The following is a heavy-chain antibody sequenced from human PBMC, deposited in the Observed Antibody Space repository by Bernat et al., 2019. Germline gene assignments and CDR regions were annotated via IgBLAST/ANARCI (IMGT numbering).Heavy chain of an antibody. CDR1: GGSIRSTNW. D-gene: IGHD6-19*01. Sequence: QVQLQESGPGLVKPSGTLSLTCAVSGGSIRSTNWWSRVRQHPGKRLGWIGEIYHSGSTNYNPSHKSRVTIAVGKSKNRLSLKLSSVTDADTPVYYGAKGGSCWCRPRPVLDYWGRGTVITVSS. V-gene: IGHV4-4*02. CDR2: IYHSGST. J-gene: IGHJ4*02. CDR3: AKGGSCWCRPRPVLDY.